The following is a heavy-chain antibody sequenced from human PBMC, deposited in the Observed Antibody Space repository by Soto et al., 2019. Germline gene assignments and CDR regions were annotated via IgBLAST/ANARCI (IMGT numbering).Heavy chain of an antibody. CDR2: IYYSGST. CDR3: ARADYGAYYYYGMDV. J-gene: IGHJ6*02. V-gene: IGHV4-39*01. CDR1: GGSISSSSYY. Sequence: SETLSLTCTVSGGSISSSSYYWGWIRQPPGKGLEWIGSIYYSGSTYYNPSLKSRVTISVDTSKNQFSLKLGSVTAADTAVYYCARADYGAYYYYGMDVWGQGTTVTAP. D-gene: IGHD4-17*01.